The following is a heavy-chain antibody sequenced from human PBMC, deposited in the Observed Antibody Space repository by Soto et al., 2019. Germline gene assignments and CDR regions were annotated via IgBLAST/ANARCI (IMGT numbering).Heavy chain of an antibody. CDR1: GFTFSDYY. CDR2: ISSSSSYT. J-gene: IGHJ6*02. CDR3: ARDLGYYGSGSYYKHYYYGMDV. Sequence: GGSLRLSCAASGFTFSDYYMSWIRQAPGKGLEWVSYISSSSSYTNYADSVKGRFTISRDNAKNSLYLQMNSLRAEDTAVYYCARDLGYYGSGSYYKHYYYGMDVWGQGTTVTVSS. D-gene: IGHD3-10*01. V-gene: IGHV3-11*06.